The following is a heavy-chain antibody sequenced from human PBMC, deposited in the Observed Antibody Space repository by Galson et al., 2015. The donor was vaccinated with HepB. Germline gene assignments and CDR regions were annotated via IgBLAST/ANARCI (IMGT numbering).Heavy chain of an antibody. J-gene: IGHJ5*02. CDR2: ISSSGSTI. Sequence: SLRLSCAASGFTFSDYYMSWIRQAPGKGLEWVSYISSSGSTIYYADSVKGRFTISRDNAKNSLYLQMNSLRAEDTAVYYCARRVTMVRGVILSYWFDPWGQGTLVTVSS. D-gene: IGHD3-10*01. CDR3: ARRVTMVRGVILSYWFDP. CDR1: GFTFSDYY. V-gene: IGHV3-11*01.